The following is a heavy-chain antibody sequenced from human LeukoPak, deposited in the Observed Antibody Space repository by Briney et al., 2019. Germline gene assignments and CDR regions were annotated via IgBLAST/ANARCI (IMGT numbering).Heavy chain of an antibody. D-gene: IGHD3-22*01. CDR3: ASALGYYDSSGYYSYYFDY. CDR2: IIPIFGTA. V-gene: IGHV1-69*05. J-gene: IGHJ4*02. Sequence: SVKVSCKASGGTFSSYAISWVRQAPGQGLEWMGRIIPIFGTANYAQKFQGRVTITTDESTSTAYMELSSLRSEDTAVYYCASALGYYDSSGYYSYYFDYWGQGTLVTVS. CDR1: GGTFSSYA.